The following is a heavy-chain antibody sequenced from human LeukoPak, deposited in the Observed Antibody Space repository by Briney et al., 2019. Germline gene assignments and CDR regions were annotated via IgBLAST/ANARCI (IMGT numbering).Heavy chain of an antibody. Sequence: PSETLSLTCTVSGYSISSGYYWDWIRQPPGKGLEWIGSIYHSGSTYYNPSLKSRVTISVDTSKNQFFLKLSSVTAADTAVYYCARHVVGGSHGVRWFDPWGQGTLVTVSS. D-gene: IGHD4-23*01. CDR1: GYSISSGYY. V-gene: IGHV4-38-2*02. CDR3: ARHVVGGSHGVRWFDP. J-gene: IGHJ5*02. CDR2: IYHSGST.